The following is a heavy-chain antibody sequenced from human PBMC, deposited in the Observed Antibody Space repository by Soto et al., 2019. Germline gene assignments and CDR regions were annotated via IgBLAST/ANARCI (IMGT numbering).Heavy chain of an antibody. J-gene: IGHJ4*02. Sequence: EVQLVESGGGLVQPGGSLRLSCAASGFTFSSYAMHWVRQAPGKGLIYVSAINSNGGSTYYANSVKGRLTISRDNSKNTLYLQMGSRRAEDMAVYYCARRDGYNSNYWGQGTLVTVSS. CDR1: GFTFSSYA. CDR2: INSNGGST. CDR3: ARRDGYNSNY. D-gene: IGHD5-12*01. V-gene: IGHV3-64*01.